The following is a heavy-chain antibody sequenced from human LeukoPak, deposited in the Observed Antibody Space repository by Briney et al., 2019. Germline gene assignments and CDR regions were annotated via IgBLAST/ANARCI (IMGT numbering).Heavy chain of an antibody. J-gene: IGHJ4*02. V-gene: IGHV1-46*01. Sequence: ASVKVSCKASGYTFTSYCMHWVRQAPGQGLEWMGIINPSGGSTSYAQKFQGRVTMTRDTSTSTVYMELSSLRSEDTAVYYCARDVVAGTGVYYFDYWGQGTLVTVSS. CDR3: ARDVVAGTGVYYFDY. CDR1: GYTFTSYC. CDR2: INPSGGST. D-gene: IGHD6-19*01.